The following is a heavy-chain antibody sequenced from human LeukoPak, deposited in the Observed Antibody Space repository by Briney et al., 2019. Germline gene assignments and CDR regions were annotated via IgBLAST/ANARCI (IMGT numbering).Heavy chain of an antibody. D-gene: IGHD1-14*01. J-gene: IGHJ4*02. V-gene: IGHV3-7*01. Sequence: GGSLRLSCAASGFTFSSYWMSWVRQALGKGLEWVANIKQDGSEKYYVDSVKGRFTISRDNAKNSLYLQMNSLRAEDTAVYYCTGVTAYYFDYWGQGTLVTVSS. CDR3: TGVTAYYFDY. CDR1: GFTFSSYW. CDR2: IKQDGSEK.